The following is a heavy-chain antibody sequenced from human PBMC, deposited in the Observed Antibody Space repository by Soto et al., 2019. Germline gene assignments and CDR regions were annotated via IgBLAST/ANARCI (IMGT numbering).Heavy chain of an antibody. CDR2: ISSSSSYT. J-gene: IGHJ4*02. CDR1: GFTFSDYY. CDR3: ARVWRGTRLDTYYFDY. Sequence: LRGSLRLSCVASGFTFSDYYMSWIRQAPGKGLEWVSYISSSSSYTNYADSVKGRFTISRDNAKNSLYLQMNSLRAEDTAVYYCARVWRGTRLDTYYFDYWGQGTLVTVSS. D-gene: IGHD5-18*01. V-gene: IGHV3-11*05.